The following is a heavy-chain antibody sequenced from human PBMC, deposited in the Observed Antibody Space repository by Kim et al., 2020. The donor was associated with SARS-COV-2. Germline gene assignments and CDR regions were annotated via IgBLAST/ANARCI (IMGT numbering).Heavy chain of an antibody. CDR1: GLSVSNNF. CDR2: LYTDDSA. CDR3: ARDSYDDDESGPSYWYFDL. J-gene: IGHJ2*01. Sequence: GGSLRLSCAASGLSVSNNFISWVRQAPGKGPEWVSVLYTDDSAYYAQSVKGRFTVSRDNSKNTLYLQMNSLRAEDTAVYYCARDSYDDDESGPSYWYFDLWGRGTPVTVSS. D-gene: IGHD3-22*01. V-gene: IGHV3-53*01.